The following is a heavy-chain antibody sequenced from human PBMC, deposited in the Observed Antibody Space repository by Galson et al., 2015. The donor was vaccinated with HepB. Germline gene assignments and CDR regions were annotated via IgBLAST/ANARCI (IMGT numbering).Heavy chain of an antibody. CDR2: ITSDGGST. D-gene: IGHD3-22*01. Sequence: SLRLSCAASGFTFSSYWMHWVRQAPGKGLEWVSRITSDGGSTRYADSVKGRFTISRDNAKNTLYLQMNSLRAEDTAVYYCARDEDEDGYSFDLCRRATL. J-gene: IGHJ2*01. CDR1: GFTFSSYW. V-gene: IGHV3-74*01. CDR3: ARDEDEDGYSFDL.